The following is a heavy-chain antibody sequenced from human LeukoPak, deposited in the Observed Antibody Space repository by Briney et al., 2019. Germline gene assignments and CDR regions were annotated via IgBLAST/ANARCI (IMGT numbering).Heavy chain of an antibody. Sequence: PSETLSLTCSVSGASISSHYWSWIRQPPGKGLEWIGYISDSGSTNYNPSLKSRLTISLDTSKNQFSLRLSSVTAADTAVYYCARTIAATGILPDYWGQGTLVTVSS. CDR1: GASISSHY. CDR2: ISDSGST. V-gene: IGHV4-59*11. CDR3: ARTIAATGILPDY. D-gene: IGHD6-13*01. J-gene: IGHJ4*02.